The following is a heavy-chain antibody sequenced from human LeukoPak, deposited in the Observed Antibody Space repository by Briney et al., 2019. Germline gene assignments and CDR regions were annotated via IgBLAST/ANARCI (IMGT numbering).Heavy chain of an antibody. CDR3: ARHVRSYYMDV. Sequence: SETLSLTCTVSGGSISSYYWSWIRQPPGKGLEWIGYIYYSGSTNYNPSLKSRVTISVDTSKNQFSLKLSSVTAAVTAVYYCARHVRSYYMDVWGKGTTVTVSS. CDR2: IYYSGST. J-gene: IGHJ6*03. V-gene: IGHV4-59*08. D-gene: IGHD3-16*01. CDR1: GGSISSYY.